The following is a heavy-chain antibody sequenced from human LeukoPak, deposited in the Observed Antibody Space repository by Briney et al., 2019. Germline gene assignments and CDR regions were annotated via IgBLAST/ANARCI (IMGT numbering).Heavy chain of an antibody. Sequence: GGSLRLSRAASGFTFSSYAVHWVRQAPGKGLEWVAVIAYDGSNKYHADSVKGRFTISRDNSKNTLYLQMNSLRAEDTAVYYCARETGSAVGSTDFDYWGQGTLVTVSS. CDR1: GFTFSSYA. CDR2: IAYDGSNK. V-gene: IGHV3-30-3*01. J-gene: IGHJ4*02. D-gene: IGHD4-17*01. CDR3: ARETGSAVGSTDFDY.